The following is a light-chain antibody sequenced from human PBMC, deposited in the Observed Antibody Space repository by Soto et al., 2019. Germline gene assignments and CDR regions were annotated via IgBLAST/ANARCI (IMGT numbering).Light chain of an antibody. V-gene: IGLV9-49*01. CDR1: SGGSNCK. CDR3: GAAVGATSSWV. CDR2: VGTGGIVG. J-gene: IGLJ3*02. Sequence: QPVLTQPPSASASLGASVTLTCTLSSGGSNCKLDWYQQRPGKGPRLVMRVGTGGIVGSKGEGFPDRFSVLGSGLNRYLTIKNIQEEDESDYHCGAAVGATSSWVFGGGTKLTVL.